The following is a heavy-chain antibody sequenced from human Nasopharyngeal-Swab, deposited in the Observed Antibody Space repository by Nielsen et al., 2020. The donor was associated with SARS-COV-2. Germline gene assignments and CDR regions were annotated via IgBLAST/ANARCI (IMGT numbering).Heavy chain of an antibody. CDR2: IYYSGST. J-gene: IGHJ4*02. CDR3: ARGYVHFDY. V-gene: IGHV4-39*07. CDR1: GGSISSSSYY. Sequence: SETLSLTCTVSGGSISSSSYYWGWIRQPPGEGLEWIGSIYYSGSTYYNPSLKSRVTISVDTSKNQFSLKLSSVTAADTAVYYCARGYVHFDYWGQGTLVTVSS. D-gene: IGHD2-2*01.